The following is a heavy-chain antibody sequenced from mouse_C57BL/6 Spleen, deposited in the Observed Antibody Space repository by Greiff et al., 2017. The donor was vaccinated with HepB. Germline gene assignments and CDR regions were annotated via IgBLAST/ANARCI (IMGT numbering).Heavy chain of an antibody. CDR3: ARDEGNYDYGSREGNYCDY. CDR2: ISDGGSYT. D-gene: IGHD1-1*01. Sequence: EVQRVESGGGLVKPGGSLKLSCAASGFTFSSYAMSWVRQTPEKRLEWVATISDGGSYTYYPDNVKGRFTISRDNAKNNLYLQMSHLKSEDTAMYYCARDEGNYDYGSREGNYCDYWGQGTTLTVSS. CDR1: GFTFSSYA. V-gene: IGHV5-4*01. J-gene: IGHJ2*01.